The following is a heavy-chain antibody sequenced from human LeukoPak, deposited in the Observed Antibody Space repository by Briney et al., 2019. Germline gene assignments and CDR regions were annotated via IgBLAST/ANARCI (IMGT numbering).Heavy chain of an antibody. D-gene: IGHD3-9*01. Sequence: SETLSLTCSVSDDSISSYYWSWIRQSAGKGLEWIGHISDSGSTKYNPSLKSRVTISIDQSKNQLSLNLSSVTAADTAMYYCAREFFDTFTGYHVQDAFDVWGQGTMVTVSS. CDR3: AREFFDTFTGYHVQDAFDV. CDR2: ISDSGST. J-gene: IGHJ3*01. V-gene: IGHV4-4*07. CDR1: DDSISSYY.